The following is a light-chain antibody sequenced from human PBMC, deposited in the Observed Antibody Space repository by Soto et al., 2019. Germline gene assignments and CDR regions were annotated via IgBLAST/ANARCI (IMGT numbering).Light chain of an antibody. Sequence: DIQMTQSPSSLSASVGDRVTITCRASQNISTYLNWYQQKSGKAPKLLIYAASSLQGGVPSRFSGSGSGTDFILTINSLKPEDFATYYCQQSYITSYTFGQGTNVEIK. V-gene: IGKV1-39*01. CDR1: QNISTY. CDR2: AAS. J-gene: IGKJ1*01. CDR3: QQSYITSYT.